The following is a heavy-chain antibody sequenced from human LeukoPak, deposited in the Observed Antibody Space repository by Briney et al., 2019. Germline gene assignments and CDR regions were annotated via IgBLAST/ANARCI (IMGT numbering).Heavy chain of an antibody. V-gene: IGHV5-51*01. CDR2: IYPGDSDT. Sequence: GESLKISCKGSGYSFTSYWIGWVRELPGKGLEWMGIIYPGDSDTRYSPSFQGQVTISADKSISTAYLQWSSLKASDTAMYYCARGEVIDLGGFDPWGQGTLVTVSS. CDR3: ARGEVIDLGGFDP. CDR1: GYSFTSYW. D-gene: IGHD3-22*01. J-gene: IGHJ5*02.